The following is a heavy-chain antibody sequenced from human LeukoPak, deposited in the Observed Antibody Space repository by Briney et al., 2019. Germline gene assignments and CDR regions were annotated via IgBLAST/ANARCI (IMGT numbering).Heavy chain of an antibody. Sequence: SETLSLTCTVSGGSISSYYWSWIRQPAGKGLEWIGRIYTSGSTNYNPSLKSRVTISVDTSKNQFSLKLSSVTAADTAVYYCARGGRDYDILTGYYSPPFDYWGQGTLVTVSS. CDR3: ARGGRDYDILTGYYSPPFDY. J-gene: IGHJ4*02. CDR1: GGSISSYY. V-gene: IGHV4-4*07. D-gene: IGHD3-9*01. CDR2: IYTSGST.